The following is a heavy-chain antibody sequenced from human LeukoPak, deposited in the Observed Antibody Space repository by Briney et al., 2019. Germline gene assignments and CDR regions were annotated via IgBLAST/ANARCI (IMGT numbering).Heavy chain of an antibody. D-gene: IGHD3-3*01. J-gene: IGHJ5*02. CDR1: GYTFTSYD. Sequence: ASVKVSCKASGYTFTSYDINWVRQATGQGLEWMGWMNPNSGSTGYAQQFQGRVTMTRDTSISTAYMELSSLRSEDTAVYYCARASSITIFGVVIDGYWFDPWGQGTLVTVSS. CDR3: ARASSITIFGVVIDGYWFDP. CDR2: MNPNSGST. V-gene: IGHV1-8*01.